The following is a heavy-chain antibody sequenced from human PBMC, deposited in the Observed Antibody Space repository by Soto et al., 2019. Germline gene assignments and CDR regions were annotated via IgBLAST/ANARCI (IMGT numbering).Heavy chain of an antibody. Sequence: QVQLVQSGAEVKKPGSSVKVSCKASGGTFSSYTISWVRQAPGQGLEWMGRIIPILGIANYAQKCQGRVTNTADNSTRTADMELSSVRSEDPAVYYRSRDRGYSGYPSAPYCGGERRGGAGPCNWFDPWGPGTLVTVSS. CDR3: SRDRGYSGYPSAPYCGGERRGGAGPCNWFDP. V-gene: IGHV1-69*08. J-gene: IGHJ5*02. CDR1: GGTFSSYT. D-gene: IGHD2-21*01. CDR2: IIPILGIA.